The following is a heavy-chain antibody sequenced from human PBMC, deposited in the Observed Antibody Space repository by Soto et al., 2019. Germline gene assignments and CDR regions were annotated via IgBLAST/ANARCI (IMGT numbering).Heavy chain of an antibody. CDR2: INHSGST. V-gene: IGHV4-34*01. CDR1: GGSFSGYY. CDR3: ARGHRAISPYYYYGMDV. Sequence: QVQLQQWGAGLLKPSETLSLTCAVYGGSFSGYYWSWIRQPPGKGLEWIGEINHSGSTNYNPSLKSRVTISVDPSKNQFSLKLSSVTAADTAVYYCARGHRAISPYYYYGMDVWGQGTTVTVSS. J-gene: IGHJ6*02.